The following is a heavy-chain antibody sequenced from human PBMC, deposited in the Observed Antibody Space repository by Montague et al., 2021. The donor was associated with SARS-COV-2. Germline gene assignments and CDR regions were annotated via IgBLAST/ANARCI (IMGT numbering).Heavy chain of an antibody. J-gene: IGHJ4*02. Sequence: SETLSLTCTASGGSISSYYWSWIRQPPGKGLEWIGYIYYSGSTNYNPSLKSRVTISVDTSKNQFSLKLSSVTAADTAVYYCARAFPRWLQFDPYFDYWGQGTLVTVSS. V-gene: IGHV4-59*01. CDR2: IYYSGST. CDR3: ARAFPRWLQFDPYFDY. D-gene: IGHD5-24*01. CDR1: GGSISSYY.